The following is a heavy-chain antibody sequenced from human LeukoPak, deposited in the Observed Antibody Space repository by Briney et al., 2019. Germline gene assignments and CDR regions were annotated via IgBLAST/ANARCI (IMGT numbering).Heavy chain of an antibody. CDR3: AKRYCSSTGCSYYYYYGLDV. Sequence: PGRSLRLSSAASAFTFSSYAMGCVRQAPGKGLECHPAVIGIGDRTYYADSVNGRFTISLDNSKITLYLQMNSLRAEETAVYYGAKRYCSSTGCSYYYYYGLDVWGQGTTVTVSS. CDR1: AFTFSSYA. V-gene: IGHV3-23*01. CDR2: VIGIGDRT. D-gene: IGHD2-2*01. J-gene: IGHJ6*02.